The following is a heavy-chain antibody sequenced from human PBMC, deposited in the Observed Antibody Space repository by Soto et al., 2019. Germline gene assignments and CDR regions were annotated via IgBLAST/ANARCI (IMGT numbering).Heavy chain of an antibody. CDR1: GGSISSSNW. CDR2: IYHSGST. V-gene: IGHV4-4*02. J-gene: IGHJ5*02. CDR3: ERGVAARPTGNWFDP. Sequence: SETLSLTCAVSGGSISSSNWWSWVRQPPGKGLEWIGEIYHSGSTNYNPSLKSRVTISVDKSKNQFSLKLSSVTAADTAVYYCERGVAARPTGNWFDPWGQGTPATVYS. D-gene: IGHD6-6*01.